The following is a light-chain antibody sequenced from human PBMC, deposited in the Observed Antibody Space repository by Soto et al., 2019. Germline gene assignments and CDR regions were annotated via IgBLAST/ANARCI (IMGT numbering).Light chain of an antibody. Sequence: EIVMTQSPATLSVSPGERAFLSCRASQSVSSNLAWYQQKPGQAPRLLIYGASTRATGIPARFSGSGSGTELNLTISSLQSEDFAVYYCQQYNNWPYTFGQGTKLEIK. CDR2: GAS. CDR1: QSVSSN. CDR3: QQYNNWPYT. V-gene: IGKV3-15*01. J-gene: IGKJ2*01.